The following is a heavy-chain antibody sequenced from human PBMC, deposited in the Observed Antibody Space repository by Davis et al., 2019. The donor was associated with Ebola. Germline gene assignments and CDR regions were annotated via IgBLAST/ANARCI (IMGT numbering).Heavy chain of an antibody. CDR3: ARDRFSGSPPYYFAMDV. J-gene: IGHJ6*04. D-gene: IGHD1-26*01. CDR1: GLIFNTYD. V-gene: IGHV3-30*02. CDR2: IRSDATDK. Sequence: GESLKISCTVSGLIFNTYDMHWVRQAPGKGLEWVSFIRSDATDKYYADSVKGRFTISRDNSKNTLYLQMNTLRGEDTAVYYCARDRFSGSPPYYFAMDVWGKGTTVTVSS.